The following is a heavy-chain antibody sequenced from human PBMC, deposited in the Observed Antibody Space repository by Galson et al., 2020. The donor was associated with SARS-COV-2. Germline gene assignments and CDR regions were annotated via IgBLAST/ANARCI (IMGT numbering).Heavy chain of an antibody. Sequence: SQTLSLTCTVSGGSISSYYWSWIRQPPGKGLEWIGYIYYSGSTNYNPSLKSRVTISVDTSKNQFSLKLSSVTAADTAVYYCARWDVDIVVVPAAISGAFDIWGQGTMVTVSS. CDR2: IYYSGST. CDR1: GGSISSYY. V-gene: IGHV4-59*01. J-gene: IGHJ3*02. D-gene: IGHD2-2*01. CDR3: ARWDVDIVVVPAAISGAFDI.